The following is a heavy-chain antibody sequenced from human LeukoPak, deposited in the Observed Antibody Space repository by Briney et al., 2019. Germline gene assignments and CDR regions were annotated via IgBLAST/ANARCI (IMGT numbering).Heavy chain of an antibody. Sequence: ASVNVSCKASGGTFISYAISWVRQAPGQGLEWMGGIIPIFGTANYAQKFQGRVTITADESTSTAYMELSSLRSEDTAVYYCARQSGYSSGWADYFDYWGQGTLVTVSS. CDR2: IIPIFGTA. J-gene: IGHJ4*02. D-gene: IGHD6-19*01. V-gene: IGHV1-69*13. CDR3: ARQSGYSSGWADYFDY. CDR1: GGTFISYA.